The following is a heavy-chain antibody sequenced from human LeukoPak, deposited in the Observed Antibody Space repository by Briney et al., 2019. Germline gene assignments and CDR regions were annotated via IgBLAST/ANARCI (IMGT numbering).Heavy chain of an antibody. CDR2: ISSSSSYI. V-gene: IGHV3-21*01. D-gene: IGHD5-18*01. J-gene: IGHJ4*02. CDR3: ARDPGYSYGFDY. Sequence: GGSLRLSCAASGFTFSRYNMNWVRQAPGKGLEWVSSISSSSSYIYYADSVKGRFTISRDNAKNSLYLQMNSLRAEDTAVYYCARDPGYSYGFDYWGQGTLVTVSS. CDR1: GFTFSRYN.